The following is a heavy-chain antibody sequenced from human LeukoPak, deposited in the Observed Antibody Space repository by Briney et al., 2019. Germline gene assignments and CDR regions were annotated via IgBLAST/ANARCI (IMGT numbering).Heavy chain of an antibody. CDR3: ARDLRYCSSTSCYAALGY. CDR2: IWYDGSNK. J-gene: IGHJ4*02. D-gene: IGHD2-2*01. V-gene: IGHV3-33*01. CDR1: GFTFSSYG. Sequence: PGGSLRLSCAASGFTFSSYGMHRVRQAPGKGLEWVAVIWYDGSNKYYADSVKGRFTISRDNSKNTLYLQMNSLRAEDTAVYYCARDLRYCSSTSCYAALGYWGQGTLVTVSS.